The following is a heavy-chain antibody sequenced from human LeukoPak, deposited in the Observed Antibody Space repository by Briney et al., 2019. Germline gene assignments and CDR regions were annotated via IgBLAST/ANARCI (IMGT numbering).Heavy chain of an antibody. CDR3: AKGRYAAVYYFDY. D-gene: IGHD5-12*01. CDR1: EFTFDDYG. J-gene: IGHJ4*02. CDR2: LSDSGGST. Sequence: PGGSLRLSCAASEFTFDDYGMSWVRQAPGKGLEWVSGLSDSGGSTYYADSARGRFTISRDNSKNTLYLQMNSLRAEDTAVYYCAKGRYAAVYYFDYWGQGTLVTVSS. V-gene: IGHV3-23*01.